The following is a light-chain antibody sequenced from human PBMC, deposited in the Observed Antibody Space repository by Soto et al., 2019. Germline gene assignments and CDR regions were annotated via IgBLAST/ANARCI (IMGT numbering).Light chain of an antibody. J-gene: IGKJ1*01. V-gene: IGKV1-5*03. Sequence: DIQMTQSPSTLSASVGDRVTLACRASQSISTWLAWYQQKPGKAPKLLIYKASNLESGVPSRFSGSGSGTEFTLTISGLQPADFATYYCQQYINSPWTFGQGTKVEMK. CDR2: KAS. CDR3: QQYINSPWT. CDR1: QSISTW.